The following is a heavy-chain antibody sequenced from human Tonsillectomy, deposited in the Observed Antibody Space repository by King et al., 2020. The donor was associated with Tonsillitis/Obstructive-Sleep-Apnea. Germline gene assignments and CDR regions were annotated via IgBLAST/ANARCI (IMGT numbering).Heavy chain of an antibody. V-gene: IGHV2-26*01. CDR3: ARSRKWYLYYYYYYGMDV. CDR2: IFSNDEK. D-gene: IGHD2-2*01. J-gene: IGHJ6*02. Sequence: VTLQESGPVLVKPTETLTLTCTVSGFSLSNARMGVSGIRQPPGKALEWLAHIFSNDEKSYSTSLKSRLTISKDTSKSQVVLTMTNMDPVDTATYYCARSRKWYLYYYYYYGMDVWGQGTTVTVSS. CDR1: GFSLSNARMG.